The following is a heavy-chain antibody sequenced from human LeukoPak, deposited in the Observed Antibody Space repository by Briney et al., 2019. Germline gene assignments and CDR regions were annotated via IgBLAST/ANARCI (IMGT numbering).Heavy chain of an antibody. J-gene: IGHJ5*02. V-gene: IGHV3-7*01. Sequence: GGSLRLSCAASGLTFSIHWMNWVRQAPGKGLECVANINQDGSDKYYVDSVKGRFTISRDNTKNSLYLQMNSLRAEDTAVYYCAAGLRKDALFDPWGQGTLVTVSS. D-gene: IGHD3-22*01. CDR1: GLTFSIHW. CDR2: INQDGSDK. CDR3: AAGLRKDALFDP.